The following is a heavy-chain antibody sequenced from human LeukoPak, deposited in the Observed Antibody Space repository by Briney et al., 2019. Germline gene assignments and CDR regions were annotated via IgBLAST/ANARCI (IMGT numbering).Heavy chain of an antibody. CDR1: GFTFSNYW. Sequence: GGSLRLSCEGSGFTFSNYWMGLVRQAPGKGLQWVANIKTDGSEKYYVDSVKGRFTISRDNAKNPLYLQMNSLRAEDTAVYYCATYSSLNRREFQYWGQGTLLTVSS. CDR2: IKTDGSEK. CDR3: ATYSSLNRREFQY. J-gene: IGHJ1*01. V-gene: IGHV3-7*01. D-gene: IGHD3-22*01.